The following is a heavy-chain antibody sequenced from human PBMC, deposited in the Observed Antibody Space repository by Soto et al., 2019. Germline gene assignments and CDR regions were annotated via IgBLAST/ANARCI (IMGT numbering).Heavy chain of an antibody. CDR1: WGSVSSNTAT. CDR3: AGELDIHHGLGY. CDR2: TYYRSNWNF. J-gene: IGHJ4*02. D-gene: IGHD6-19*01. Sequence: SQTLSLTCAISWGSVSSNTATWNWVRQSPSRGLEWLRRTYYRSNWNFDYALSVKSRITINPDTSKNQFSLQLNSLTPEDTAVYYCAGELDIHHGLGYWGPGTSVTVSS. V-gene: IGHV6-1*01.